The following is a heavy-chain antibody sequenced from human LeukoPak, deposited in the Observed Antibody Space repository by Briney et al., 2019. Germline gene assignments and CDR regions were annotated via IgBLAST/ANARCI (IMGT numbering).Heavy chain of an antibody. CDR3: ARVYYDILTGYRNFDY. Sequence: SETLSLTCTVSGGSISSYYWSWIRQPPGKGLEWIGYIYYSGSTNYNPSLKSRVTISVDTSKNQFSLKLSSVTAADTAVYYCARVYYDILTGYRNFDYWGQGTLVTVSS. V-gene: IGHV4-59*01. J-gene: IGHJ4*02. CDR1: GGSISSYY. CDR2: IYYSGST. D-gene: IGHD3-9*01.